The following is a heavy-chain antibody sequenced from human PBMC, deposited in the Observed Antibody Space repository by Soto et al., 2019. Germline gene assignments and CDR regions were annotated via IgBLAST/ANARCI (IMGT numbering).Heavy chain of an antibody. D-gene: IGHD2-8*01. V-gene: IGHV4-59*01. CDR2: AYYSGST. J-gene: IGHJ5*02. Sequence: SETLSLTCSVSGGSISHYYWSWIRQSPGKGLEWIGYAYYSGSTDYNPSLKSRVTMSVDTSKNQVSLKLNSVTTADTAVYYCARDRSTYGGGGTGEVKENWFDPWGPGTLVTVSP. CDR1: GGSISHYY. CDR3: ARDRSTYGGGGTGEVKENWFDP.